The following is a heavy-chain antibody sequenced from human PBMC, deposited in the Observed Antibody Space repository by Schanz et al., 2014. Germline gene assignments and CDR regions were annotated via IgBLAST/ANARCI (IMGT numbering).Heavy chain of an antibody. CDR2: VPFDGSQK. D-gene: IGHD2-2*01. J-gene: IGHJ4*02. CDR1: GFTFSSYA. CDR3: ARESSNDIVLVPGAVFDH. V-gene: IGHV3-30*04. Sequence: QVQLVESGGGVVQPGRSLRLSCAASGFTFSSYALHWVRQAPGKGQEWVAFVPFDGSQKFYADSVKGRFTISRDNSKNTVYLQMNSLRPGDTAVYYCARESSNDIVLVPGAVFDHWGQGILVTVSS.